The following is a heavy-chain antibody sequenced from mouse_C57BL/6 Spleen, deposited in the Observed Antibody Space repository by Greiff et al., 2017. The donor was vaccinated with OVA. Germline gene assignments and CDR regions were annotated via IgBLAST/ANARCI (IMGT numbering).Heavy chain of an antibody. Sequence: EVKLMESGEGLVKPGGSLKLSCAASGFTFSSYAMSWVRQTPEKRLEWVAYISSGGDYIYYADTVKGRFTISRDNARNTLYLQMSSLKSEDTAMYYCTRGIYYDYGGGAMDYWGQGTSVTVSS. CDR3: TRGIYYDYGGGAMDY. D-gene: IGHD2-4*01. V-gene: IGHV5-9-1*02. CDR1: GFTFSSYA. CDR2: ISSGGDYI. J-gene: IGHJ4*01.